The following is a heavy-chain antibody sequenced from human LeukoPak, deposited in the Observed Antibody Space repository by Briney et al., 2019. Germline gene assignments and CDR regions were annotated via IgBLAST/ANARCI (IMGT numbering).Heavy chain of an antibody. D-gene: IGHD2-2*01. J-gene: IGHJ4*02. CDR3: ARRYCSSTSCTLDH. Sequence: GGSLRLSCAASGFTVSSYEMNWVRQAPGKGLEWVSYISSSGNNMYYADSVKGRFSISRDNAKNSLYLQMNSLRAEDRAVYYCARRYCSSTSCTLDHWGQGTLVTVSS. V-gene: IGHV3-48*03. CDR1: GFTVSSYE. CDR2: ISSSGNNM.